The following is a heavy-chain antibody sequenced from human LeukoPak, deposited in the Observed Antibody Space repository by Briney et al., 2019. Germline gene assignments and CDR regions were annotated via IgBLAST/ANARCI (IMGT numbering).Heavy chain of an antibody. J-gene: IGHJ4*02. CDR2: FDPEDGET. Sequence: ASVKVFCKVSGYIPTGLSMQWVRQAPGKGLEWMGGFDPEDGETIYAQKFQGRVTMTEDTSTDTAYMELSSLRSEDTAVYYCATGKWFGELLPFDYWGQGTLVTVSS. D-gene: IGHD3-10*01. CDR1: GYIPTGLS. V-gene: IGHV1-24*01. CDR3: ATGKWFGELLPFDY.